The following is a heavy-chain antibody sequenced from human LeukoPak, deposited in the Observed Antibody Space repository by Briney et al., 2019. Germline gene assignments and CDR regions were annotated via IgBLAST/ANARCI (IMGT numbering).Heavy chain of an antibody. J-gene: IGHJ4*02. CDR2: ISGSGGST. V-gene: IGHV3-23*01. CDR3: AKYPPPWLVNDRLDY. CDR1: GLTFSSYA. Sequence: GGSLRLSCAASGLTFSSYAMSWVRQAPGKGLEWVSAISGSGGSTYYADSVKGRFTISRDNSKNTLYLQMNSLRAEDTAVYYCAKYPPPWLVNDRLDYWGQGTLVTVSS. D-gene: IGHD6-19*01.